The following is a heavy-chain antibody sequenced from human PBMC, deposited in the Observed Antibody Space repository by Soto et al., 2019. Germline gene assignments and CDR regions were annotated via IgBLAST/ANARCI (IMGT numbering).Heavy chain of an antibody. CDR2: IYYSGST. CDR1: GGSVSSGSYY. J-gene: IGHJ4*02. V-gene: IGHV4-61*01. Sequence: LSLTCTVSGGSVSSGSYYWSWIRQPPGKGLGWIGYIYYSGSTNYNPSLKSRVTISVDTSKNQFSLKLSSVTAADTAVYYCASGKTEMAPDYWGQGTLVTVSS. D-gene: IGHD5-12*01. CDR3: ASGKTEMAPDY.